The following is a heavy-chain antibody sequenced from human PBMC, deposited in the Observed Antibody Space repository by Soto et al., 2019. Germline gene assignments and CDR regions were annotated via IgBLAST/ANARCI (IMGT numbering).Heavy chain of an antibody. J-gene: IGHJ4*02. Sequence: EVQLLESGGILVHPGGSLRLSCAASGFTFSNAWMSWVRQAPGKGLEWVGRIKSKTDGGTTDYAAPVKGRFTISRDDSKNTLYLQMNSLKTEDTAVYYCTTRTYYYDSSGYYSLSYWGQGTLVTVSS. CDR1: GFTFSNAW. V-gene: IGHV3-15*01. CDR3: TTRTYYYDSSGYYSLSY. CDR2: IKSKTDGGTT. D-gene: IGHD3-22*01.